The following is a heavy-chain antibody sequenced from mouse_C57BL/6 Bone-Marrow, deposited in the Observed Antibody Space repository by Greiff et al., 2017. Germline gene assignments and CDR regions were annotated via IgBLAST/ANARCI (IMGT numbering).Heavy chain of an antibody. CDR3: AYDCYYVWYFDV. CDR1: GYTFTSYG. D-gene: IGHD2-3*01. CDR2: IYPRSGNT. Sequence: QVQLQQSGAELARPGASVKLSCKASGYTFTSYGISWVKQRTGQGLEWIGEIYPRSGNTYYNEKFKGKATLTADKSSSTAYMELRSLTSEDSAVYFCAYDCYYVWYFDVWGTGTTVTVSS. V-gene: IGHV1-81*01. J-gene: IGHJ1*03.